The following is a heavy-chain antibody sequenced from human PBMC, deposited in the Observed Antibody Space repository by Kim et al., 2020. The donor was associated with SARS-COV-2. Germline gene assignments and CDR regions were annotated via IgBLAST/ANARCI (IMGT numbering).Heavy chain of an antibody. Sequence: PPFQGHVTISADKSISTAYLQWSSLQASDTAMYYCARRGGSDWSFSDYWGQGTLVTVSS. CDR3: ARRGGSDWSFSDY. V-gene: IGHV5-51*01. J-gene: IGHJ4*02. D-gene: IGHD6-19*01.